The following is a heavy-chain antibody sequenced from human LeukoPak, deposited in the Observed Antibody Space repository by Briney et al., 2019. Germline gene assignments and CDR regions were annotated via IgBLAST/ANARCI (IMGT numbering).Heavy chain of an antibody. CDR3: ATTPLMVGAARVEGVFDY. V-gene: IGHV1-69*06. J-gene: IGHJ4*02. CDR1: GGTFSSYA. CDR2: IIPIFGTA. D-gene: IGHD2-15*01. Sequence: GASVKVSCKASGGTFSSYAISWVRQAPGQGLEWMGGIIPIFGTANYAQKFQGRVTITADKSTSTAYMELSSLRSEDTAVYYCATTPLMVGAARVEGVFDYWGQGTLVTVSS.